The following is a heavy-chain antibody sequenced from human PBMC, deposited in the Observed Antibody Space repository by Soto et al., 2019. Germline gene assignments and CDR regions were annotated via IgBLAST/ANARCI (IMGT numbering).Heavy chain of an antibody. CDR3: ASTMIVDGMDV. J-gene: IGHJ6*02. D-gene: IGHD3-22*01. Sequence: PSETLSLTCTVSGGSISSYYWSWIRQPPGKGLEWIGYIYYSGSTNYNPSLKSRVTISVDTSKNQFSLKLSSVTAADTAVYYCASTMIVDGMDVWGQGTTVTVS. CDR1: GGSISSYY. CDR2: IYYSGST. V-gene: IGHV4-59*01.